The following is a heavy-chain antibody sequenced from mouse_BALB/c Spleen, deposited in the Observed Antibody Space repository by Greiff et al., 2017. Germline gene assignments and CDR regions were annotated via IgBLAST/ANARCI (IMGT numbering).Heavy chain of an antibody. D-gene: IGHD2-4*01. CDR1: GYTFTSYW. CDR3: AGGDYEFAY. CDR2: INPSTGYT. V-gene: IGHV1-7*01. Sequence: QVHVKQSGAELAKPGASVKMSCKASGYTFTSYWMHWVKQRPGQGLEWIGYINPSTGYTEYNQKFKDKATLTADKSSSTAYMQLSSLTSEDSAVYYCAGGDYEFAYWGQGTLVTVSA. J-gene: IGHJ3*01.